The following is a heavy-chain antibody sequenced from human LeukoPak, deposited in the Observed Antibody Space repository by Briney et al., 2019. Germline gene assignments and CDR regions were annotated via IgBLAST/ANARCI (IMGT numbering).Heavy chain of an antibody. D-gene: IGHD4-11*01. V-gene: IGHV3-11*04. J-gene: IGHJ4*02. CDR2: ISSGGTTI. CDR1: GFLFSDFY. Sequence: AGGSLRLSCTPSGFLFSDFYMAWIRQAPGKGLECVAYISSGGTTISYADSVRGRFTISRDNAENVLYLQMDSLRAEDTAVYYCASNDYNNSVEDYWGQGTLVTVSS. CDR3: ASNDYNNSVEDY.